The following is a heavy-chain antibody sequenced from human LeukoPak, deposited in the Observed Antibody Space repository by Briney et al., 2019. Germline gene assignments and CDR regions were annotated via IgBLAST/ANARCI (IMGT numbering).Heavy chain of an antibody. CDR2: ISPISETP. D-gene: IGHD3-10*01. V-gene: IGHV1-69*05. CDR3: ASGYYYGSSSYYHTGYLDH. CDR1: GGTFSTSA. Sequence: AASVKVSCKASGGTFSTSAISWVRQAPGHGLEWMGGISPISETPNYALRFQGRVTITRDESTATAYMELTSLRSDDTAVYYCASGYYYGSSSYYHTGYLDHWAQGTLVTVSS. J-gene: IGHJ4*02.